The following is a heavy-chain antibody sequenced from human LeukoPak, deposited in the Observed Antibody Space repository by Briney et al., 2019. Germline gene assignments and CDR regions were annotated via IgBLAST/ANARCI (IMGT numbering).Heavy chain of an antibody. CDR3: ARGWFDP. J-gene: IGHJ5*02. V-gene: IGHV1-18*01. Sequence: ASVNVSCKASGYSFSNYGISWLRQAPGQGLEWMGWISAHNSNTNYAQKFQGRVTMTRDTSTSTVYMELSSLRSEDTAVYYCARGWFDPWGQGTLVTVSS. CDR1: GYSFSNYG. CDR2: ISAHNSNT.